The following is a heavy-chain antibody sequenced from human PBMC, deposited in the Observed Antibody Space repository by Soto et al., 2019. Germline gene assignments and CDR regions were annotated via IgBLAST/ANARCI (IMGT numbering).Heavy chain of an antibody. CDR3: ARAGEFRKVPLETRKVGDAFDT. CDR1: GGSVSSGSYY. CDR2: IYYSGST. V-gene: IGHV4-61*01. J-gene: IGHJ3*02. D-gene: IGHD1-1*01. Sequence: SETLSLTCTVSGGSVSSGSYYWSWIRQPPGKGLEWIGYIYYSGSTNYNPSLKSRVTISVDTSKNQFSLKLSSVTAADTAVYYCARAGEFRKVPLETRKVGDAFDTWGQGTMVTVSS.